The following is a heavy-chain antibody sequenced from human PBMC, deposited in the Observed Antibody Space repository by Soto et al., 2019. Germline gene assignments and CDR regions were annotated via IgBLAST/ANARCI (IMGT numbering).Heavy chain of an antibody. V-gene: IGHV3-30-3*01. CDR2: ISYDGGNK. J-gene: IGHJ4*02. Sequence: PGGSLRLSCAASGITFSTYAMHWVRQSPGKGLEWVAVISYDGGNKYYADSVKGRFTISRDNSKNALSLQMNSLRAEDTAVYYCARDYYDSSDYFYFFDYWGQGTQVTVSS. CDR3: ARDYYDSSDYFYFFDY. D-gene: IGHD3-22*01. CDR1: GITFSTYA.